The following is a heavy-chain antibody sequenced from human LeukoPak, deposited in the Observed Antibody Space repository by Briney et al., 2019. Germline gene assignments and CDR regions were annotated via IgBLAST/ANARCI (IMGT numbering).Heavy chain of an antibody. CDR1: GFTFSSYG. CDR2: ISYDRRSE. J-gene: IGHJ6*02. CDR3: ARDIYYGSGSYELYYDYGMDV. D-gene: IGHD3-10*01. V-gene: IGHV3-30*03. Sequence: GGSLRLSCAASGFTFSSYGMVWVRQAPGKGLEWVSAISYDRRSELYAESVKGRFTISRDNAKNSLYLQMNSLRAEDTAVYYCARDIYYGSGSYELYYDYGMDVWGQGTTVTVSS.